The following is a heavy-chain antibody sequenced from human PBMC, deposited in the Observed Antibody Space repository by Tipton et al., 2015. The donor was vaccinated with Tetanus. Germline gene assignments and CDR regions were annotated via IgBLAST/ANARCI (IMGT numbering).Heavy chain of an antibody. J-gene: IGHJ4*02. CDR2: ISSSGTTM. CDR1: GFNFKTLG. CDR3: ARWGVLGLQHYLDY. V-gene: IGHV3-48*01. Sequence: SLRLSCAASGFNFKTLGINWVRQAPGKGLEWISYISSSGTTMYYADSVKGRFTISRDNSKNTVYLQMNSLRVEDTAVYYCARWGVLGLQHYLDYWGQGTLVTVSS. D-gene: IGHD1-1*01.